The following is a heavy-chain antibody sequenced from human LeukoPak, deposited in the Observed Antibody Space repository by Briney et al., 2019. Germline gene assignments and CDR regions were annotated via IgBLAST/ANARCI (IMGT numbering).Heavy chain of an antibody. CDR1: GYTFSNYG. V-gene: IGHV1-18*04. CDR3: ARHSGSGWQALGY. D-gene: IGHD6-19*01. CDR2: TSYNGNT. J-gene: IGHJ4*02. Sequence: ASVKVSCKASGYTFSNYGISWVRQAPGLGLEWMGWTSYNGNTNYAQKFQDRVTMTTDTSTTIAYMELRSLESDDTAVYYCARHSGSGWQALGYWGQGTLVTVSS.